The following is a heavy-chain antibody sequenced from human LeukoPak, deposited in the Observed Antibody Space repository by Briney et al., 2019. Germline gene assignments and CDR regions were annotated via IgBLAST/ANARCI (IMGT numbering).Heavy chain of an antibody. D-gene: IGHD1-1*01. J-gene: IGHJ4*02. Sequence: GGSLRLSCPASGFTFSTYGMHWVRQAPGKGLEWVAFIQFDGSDKFYADSVKGRFTISRDNSKNALFLQMNSLRSEDAAMYYCAEDQQLEPFHYWGQGTLVTVSS. CDR2: IQFDGSDK. CDR1: GFTFSTYG. V-gene: IGHV3-30*02. CDR3: AEDQQLEPFHY.